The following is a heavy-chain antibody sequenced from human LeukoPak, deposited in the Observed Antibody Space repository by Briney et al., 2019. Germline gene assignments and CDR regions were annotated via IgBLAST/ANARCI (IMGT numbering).Heavy chain of an antibody. J-gene: IGHJ4*02. Sequence: GASVKVSCKASGGTFSSYTINWVRQAPGQGLEWMGWINPNSGGTNYAQKFQGRVTMTRDTSISTAYMGLSRLRSDDTAVYYCARALQESSSDNWGQGTLVTVSS. CDR2: INPNSGGT. CDR3: ARALQESSSDN. V-gene: IGHV1-2*02. CDR1: GGTFSSYT. D-gene: IGHD6-13*01.